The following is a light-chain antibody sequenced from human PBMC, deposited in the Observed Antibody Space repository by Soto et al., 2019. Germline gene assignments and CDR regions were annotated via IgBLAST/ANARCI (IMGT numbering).Light chain of an antibody. CDR3: QQYGSSPKT. J-gene: IGKJ1*01. Sequence: EIVLTQSPCTLSLSPGERATLSCRASQSVSSSYLAWYQQKPGQAPRLLIYGASSRATGIPDRFSGSGSGTDSTLTISRLEPEDFAVYYCQQYGSSPKTFGQGTKV. V-gene: IGKV3-20*01. CDR1: QSVSSSY. CDR2: GAS.